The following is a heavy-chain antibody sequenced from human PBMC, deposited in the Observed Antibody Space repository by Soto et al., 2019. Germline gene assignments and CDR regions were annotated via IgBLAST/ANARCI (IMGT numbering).Heavy chain of an antibody. J-gene: IGHJ6*02. V-gene: IGHV4-34*01. D-gene: IGHD3-22*01. CDR2: INHSGST. Sequence: PSETLSLTCAVYGGSFSGYYWSRIRQPPGKGLEWIGEINHSGSTNYNPSLKSRVTISVDTSKNQFSLKLSSVTAADTAVYYCARSGRMYYYDSSGYYTGYYYYYGMDVWGHGTTVTVS. CDR3: ARSGRMYYYDSSGYYTGYYYYYGMDV. CDR1: GGSFSGYY.